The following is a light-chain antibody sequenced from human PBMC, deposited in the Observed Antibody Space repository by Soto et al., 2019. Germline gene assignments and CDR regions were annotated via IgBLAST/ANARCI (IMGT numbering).Light chain of an antibody. CDR2: DAS. J-gene: IGKJ1*01. CDR3: QQRSNWLLA. Sequence: IVLTQSPGTLSLSPGERATLSCRASQSVSSSYLAWYQQKPGQAPRLLIYDASNRATGIPARFSGSGSGTDFTLTISSLEPEDFAVYYCQQRSNWLLAFGQGTKVDIK. V-gene: IGKV3D-20*02. CDR1: QSVSSSY.